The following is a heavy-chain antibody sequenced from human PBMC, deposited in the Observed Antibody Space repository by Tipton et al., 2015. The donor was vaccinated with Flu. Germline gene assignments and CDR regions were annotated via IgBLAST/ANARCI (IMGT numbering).Heavy chain of an antibody. CDR2: IYYSGST. CDR1: GGSISSGGYY. D-gene: IGHD1-7*01. Sequence: TLSLTCTVSGGSISSGGYYWSWIRQHPGKGLEWIGYIYYSGSTYYNPSLKSRVTISVDTSKNQFSLKLSSVTAADTAVYYCVRVVNWNSSPWYWYFDLWGRGTLVTVSS. CDR3: VRVVNWNSSPWYWYFDL. J-gene: IGHJ2*01. V-gene: IGHV4-31*03.